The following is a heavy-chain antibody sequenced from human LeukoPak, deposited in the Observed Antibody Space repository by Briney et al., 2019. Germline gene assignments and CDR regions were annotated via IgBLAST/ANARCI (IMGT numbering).Heavy chain of an antibody. J-gene: IGHJ6*02. V-gene: IGHV3-20*01. CDR3: ARATLPFYYYYGMDV. Sequence: GGSLRLSCAASGFTFDDYGMSWVRQAPGKGLEWVSGINWNGGSIGYADSVKGRFTISRDNAKNSLYLQMNSLRAEDTALYHCARATLPFYYYYGMDVWGQGPRSPSP. CDR2: INWNGGSI. CDR1: GFTFDDYG.